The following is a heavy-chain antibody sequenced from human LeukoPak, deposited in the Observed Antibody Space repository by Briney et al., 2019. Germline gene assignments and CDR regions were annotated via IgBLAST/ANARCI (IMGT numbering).Heavy chain of an antibody. V-gene: IGHV3-9*01. CDR1: GFKFDDYG. J-gene: IGHJ4*02. CDR2: ISWNSGNI. CDR3: ARASPPFGGVIAPSYCFDY. D-gene: IGHD3-16*02. Sequence: GGSLRLSCAASGFKFDDYGMHWVRQPPGRGLEWVSGISWNSGNIGYADSVKGRFTISRDDAKNSLYLQMNSLRPEDTALYYCARASPPFGGVIAPSYCFDYWGQGTLVTVSS.